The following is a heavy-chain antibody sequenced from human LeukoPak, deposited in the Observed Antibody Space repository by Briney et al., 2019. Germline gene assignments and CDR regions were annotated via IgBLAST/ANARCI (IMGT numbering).Heavy chain of an antibody. CDR2: ISGSGTTI. D-gene: IGHD3/OR15-3a*01. Sequence: GGSLRLSCAASGFTFSDYSMTWIRQAPGKGLEWVSYISGSGTTIYYADSVKGRFTISRDNAKNSLYLQMNSLRAEDTAVYYCARDRTGYYRWFDPWGQGTLVTVSS. CDR1: GFTFSDYS. J-gene: IGHJ5*02. CDR3: ARDRTGYYRWFDP. V-gene: IGHV3-11*04.